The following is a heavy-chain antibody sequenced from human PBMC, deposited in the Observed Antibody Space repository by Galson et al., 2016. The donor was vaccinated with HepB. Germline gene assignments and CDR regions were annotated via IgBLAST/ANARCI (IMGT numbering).Heavy chain of an antibody. D-gene: IGHD3-3*01. V-gene: IGHV3-33*08. CDR3: ARNHGMVTKYYFDY. Sequence: SLRLSCAASGFIFSSYGMHWVRQAPGKGLEWVAVIWCDGSNTYYADSVKGRLTISRDNSKNTLYLQMNNLRVEDTAVYYCARNHGMVTKYYFDYWGQGALVTVSS. CDR2: IWCDGSNT. CDR1: GFIFSSYG. J-gene: IGHJ4*02.